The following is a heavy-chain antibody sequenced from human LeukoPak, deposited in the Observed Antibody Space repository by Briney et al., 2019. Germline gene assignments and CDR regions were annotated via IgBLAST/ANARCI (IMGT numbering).Heavy chain of an antibody. Sequence: GGSLRLSCAASGFTFRSYEMNWVRQAPGKGLEWVSYITSSGSTIYYADSVKGRFTISRDNAKNSLYLQMNSLRAEDTAVYYCARANYYDISGYDYWGQGTLVTVS. V-gene: IGHV3-48*03. CDR2: ITSSGSTI. J-gene: IGHJ4*02. CDR3: ARANYYDISGYDY. D-gene: IGHD3-22*01. CDR1: GFTFRSYE.